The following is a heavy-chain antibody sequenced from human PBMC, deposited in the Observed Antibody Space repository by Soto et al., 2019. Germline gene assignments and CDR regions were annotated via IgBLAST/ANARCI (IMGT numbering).Heavy chain of an antibody. CDR3: GSQTSGRDYMDV. J-gene: IGHJ6*03. CDR2: VSYSETS. D-gene: IGHD3-10*01. Sequence: QLQLQESGPGLVMPSEPLSLTCTVSGASIRSTNYYWVWMRQTPGEGLEWGVSVSYSETSYYNPSLKSRISITVDSSKNQLSLRLNSVTAADTAVYEVGSQTSGRDYMDVWGEGTTVTVSS. CDR1: GASIRSTNYY. V-gene: IGHV4-39*01.